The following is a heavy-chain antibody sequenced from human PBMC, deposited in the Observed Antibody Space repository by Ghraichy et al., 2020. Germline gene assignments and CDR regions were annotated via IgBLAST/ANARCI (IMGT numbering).Heavy chain of an antibody. D-gene: IGHD3-22*01. CDR2: ISYDGSNK. V-gene: IGHV3-30*18. CDR3: ANNLNYYDSSGSPAFDI. CDR1: GFTFSSYG. J-gene: IGHJ3*02. Sequence: GGSLRLSCAASGFTFSSYGMHWVRQAPGKGLEWVAVISYDGSNKYSADSVKGRFTISRDNSKNTLYLQMNSLRAEDTAVYYCANNLNYYDSSGSPAFDIWGQGTMVTVSS.